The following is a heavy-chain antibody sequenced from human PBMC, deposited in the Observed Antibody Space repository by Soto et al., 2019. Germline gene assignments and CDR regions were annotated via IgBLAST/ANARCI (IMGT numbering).Heavy chain of an antibody. J-gene: IGHJ5*01. CDR3: ARDQGEIVAAPIENNGLSNRLDS. Sequence: QVKVVESGGGVVQPGRSLRLSCAASGFIFRNYGMHWVRQAPGKGLEWLAAILYDGVNKHYADSVKGRFSTSRDNSKNTVYLQINSLRAEDTAVYYCARDQGEIVAAPIENNGLSNRLDSWGQGTLVTVSS. CDR1: GFIFRNYG. V-gene: IGHV3-33*01. D-gene: IGHD5-12*01. CDR2: ILYDGVNK.